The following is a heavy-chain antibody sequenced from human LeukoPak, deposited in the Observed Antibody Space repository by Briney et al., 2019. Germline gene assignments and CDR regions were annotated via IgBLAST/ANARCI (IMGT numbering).Heavy chain of an antibody. CDR2: IYTSGGT. CDR3: ARMVQSTDSSGFYLPEYFQH. D-gene: IGHD3-22*01. CDR1: GGSISNYY. Sequence: SETLSLTCTVSGGSISNYYWSWIRQPAGKGLEWIGRIYTSGGTNYNPSLKSRVTMSVDTSKNQFSLKLTSVTAADTAVYYCARMVQSTDSSGFYLPEYFQHWGQGTLVTVSS. J-gene: IGHJ1*01. V-gene: IGHV4-4*07.